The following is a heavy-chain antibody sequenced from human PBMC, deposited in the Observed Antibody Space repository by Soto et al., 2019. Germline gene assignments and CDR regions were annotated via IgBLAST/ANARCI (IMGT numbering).Heavy chain of an antibody. CDR3: ARVGLDIVATRWEGMVDYYYMDV. V-gene: IGHV3-7*01. J-gene: IGHJ6*03. D-gene: IGHD5-12*01. Sequence: GGSLRLSCAASGFTFSSYWMSWVRQAPGKGLEWVANIKQDGSEKYYVDSVKGRFTISRDNAKNPLYLQMNSLRAEDTAVYYCARVGLDIVATRWEGMVDYYYMDVWGKGTTVTVSS. CDR2: IKQDGSEK. CDR1: GFTFSSYW.